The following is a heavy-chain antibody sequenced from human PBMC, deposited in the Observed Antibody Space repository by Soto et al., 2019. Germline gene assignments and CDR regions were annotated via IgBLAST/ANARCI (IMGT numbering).Heavy chain of an antibody. CDR3: ARSAPMDAGDKYYYDF. V-gene: IGHV1-69*13. D-gene: IGHD4-17*01. CDR2: IIPFFGTA. Sequence: SVKVSCKASGGTFSTFGISWVRQAPGQGIEWMGGIIPFFGTAKYSQKFEDRISITADESTNTVYMDLRSLTSEDTAIYYCARSAPMDAGDKYYYDFWGQGALVTVSS. CDR1: GGTFSTFG. J-gene: IGHJ4*02.